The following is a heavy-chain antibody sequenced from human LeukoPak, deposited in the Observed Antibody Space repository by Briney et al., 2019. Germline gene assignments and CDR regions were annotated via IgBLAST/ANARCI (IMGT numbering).Heavy chain of an antibody. J-gene: IGHJ4*02. D-gene: IGHD4-17*01. V-gene: IGHV1-69*05. Sequence: SVKVSCKASGGTFSSYAISWVRQAPGQELEPMGGIIPIFSTANYAQKFQGRVTITTDESTSTAYMELSSLRSEDTAVDYCARDSGNYGDYVLGDYWGQGTLVTVSS. CDR3: ARDSGNYGDYVLGDY. CDR1: GGTFSSYA. CDR2: IIPIFSTA.